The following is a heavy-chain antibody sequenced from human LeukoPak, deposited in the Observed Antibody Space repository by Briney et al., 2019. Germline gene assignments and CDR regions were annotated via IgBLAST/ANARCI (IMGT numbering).Heavy chain of an antibody. V-gene: IGHV4-4*07. J-gene: IGHJ6*03. Sequence: NPSETLSLTCTVSGGSISSYYWSWIRQPAGKGLEWIGRIYTSGSTNYNPSLKSRVTMSVDTSKNQFSLKLSSVTAADTAVYYCARGARRYYYDSSGYYLDVWGKGTTVTVSS. CDR2: IYTSGST. D-gene: IGHD3-22*01. CDR1: GGSISSYY. CDR3: ARGARRYYYDSSGYYLDV.